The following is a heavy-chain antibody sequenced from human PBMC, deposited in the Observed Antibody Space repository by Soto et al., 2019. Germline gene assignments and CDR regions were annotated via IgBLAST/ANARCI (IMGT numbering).Heavy chain of an antibody. CDR3: AKAGELELPFFYYYGMDV. CDR2: ISWNSGSI. J-gene: IGHJ6*02. D-gene: IGHD1-7*01. CDR1: GFTFDDYA. V-gene: IGHV3-9*01. Sequence: LRLSCAASGFTFDDYAMHWVRQAPGKGLEWVSGISWNSGSIGYADSVKGRFTISRDNAKNSLYLQMNSLRAEDTALYYCAKAGELELPFFYYYGMDVWGQGTTVTVSS.